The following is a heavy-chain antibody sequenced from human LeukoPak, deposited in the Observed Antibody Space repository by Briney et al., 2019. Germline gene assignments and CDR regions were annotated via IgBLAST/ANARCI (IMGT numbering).Heavy chain of an antibody. CDR1: GFTFDDYA. CDR2: ISWDGGST. J-gene: IGHJ4*02. Sequence: QSGGSLRLSCAASGFTFDDYAMHWVRQAPGKGLEWVSLISWDGGSTYYADSVKGRFTISRDNSKNSLYLQMNSLRAEDTAVYYCAKSGYNRFDYWGQGTLVTVSS. V-gene: IGHV3-43D*03. CDR3: AKSGYNRFDY. D-gene: IGHD5-24*01.